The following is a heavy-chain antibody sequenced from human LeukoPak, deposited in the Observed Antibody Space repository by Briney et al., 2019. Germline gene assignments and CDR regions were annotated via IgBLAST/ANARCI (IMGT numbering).Heavy chain of an antibody. CDR1: GFTFSSYG. CDR2: IRYDGSNK. D-gene: IGHD3-3*01. Sequence: GGSLRLSCAASGFTFSSYGMHWVRQAPGKGLEWVAFIRYDGSNKYYADSVKGRFTISRDNSKNTLYLQMNSLRAEDTAVYYCAKAYDFWSGSHDYWGQGTLVTVSS. CDR3: AKAYDFWSGSHDY. V-gene: IGHV3-30*02. J-gene: IGHJ4*02.